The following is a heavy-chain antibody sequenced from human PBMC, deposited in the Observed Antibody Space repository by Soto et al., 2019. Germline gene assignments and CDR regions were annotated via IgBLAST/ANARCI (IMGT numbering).Heavy chain of an antibody. J-gene: IGHJ4*02. D-gene: IGHD5-12*01. CDR1: GGTFSSFG. CDR2: IIPVFGRP. CDR3: AREANGYDF. Sequence: SVKVSCKASGGTFSSFGISWVRQAPGQGLEWMGGIIPVFGRPNYAQRFRGRLTITADESTNTSYMELIDLTSEDTAVYYCAREANGYDFWGQGNQVTVSS. V-gene: IGHV1-69*13.